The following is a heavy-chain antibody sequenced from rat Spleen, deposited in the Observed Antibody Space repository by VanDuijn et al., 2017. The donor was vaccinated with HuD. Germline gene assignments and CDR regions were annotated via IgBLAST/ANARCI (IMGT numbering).Heavy chain of an antibody. D-gene: IGHD1-1*01. J-gene: IGHJ2*01. CDR3: TRDPITTRDYFDY. Sequence: QVQLKESGPGLVQPSQTLSLTCTVSGFSLSDTNIHWVRQPPGKGLEWMGRMRFDGHTYYNSALKSRLSISRDTSKNQVFLKMNSLQTEDTAIYFCTRDPITTRDYFDYWGQGVMVTVSS. CDR2: MRFDGHT. CDR1: GFSLSDTN. V-gene: IGHV2S30*01.